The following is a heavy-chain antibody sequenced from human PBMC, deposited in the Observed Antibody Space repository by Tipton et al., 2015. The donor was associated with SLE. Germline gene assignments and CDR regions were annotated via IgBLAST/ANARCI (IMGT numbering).Heavy chain of an antibody. Sequence: AVSGFTVSGNNMMWVRQAPGKGLEWVSAIFSGGATYYADSVKDRFIISRDSSKLYPRMNSLRAEDTAVYYCGRDLVVDSEFWGQGTLVTVSS. CDR2: IFSGGAT. V-gene: IGHV3-66*01. D-gene: IGHD2-21*01. J-gene: IGHJ4*02. CDR3: GRDLVVDSEF. CDR1: GFTVSGNN.